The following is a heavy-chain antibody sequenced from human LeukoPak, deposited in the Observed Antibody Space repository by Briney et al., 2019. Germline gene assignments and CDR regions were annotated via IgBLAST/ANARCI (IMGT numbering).Heavy chain of an antibody. CDR3: ARDNSAISDCSSASCFHFNY. CDR2: ISAYNGNT. D-gene: IGHD2-2*01. J-gene: IGHJ4*02. Sequence: ASVKVSCKASGYTFTRYGITRVRQAPGQGLEWMGWISAYNGNTNYAHKVQGRVTMTTDTSTSTAYMELRSLSSDDTAVYYCARDNSAISDCSSASCFHFNYWGQGTLVTVSS. CDR1: GYTFTRYG. V-gene: IGHV1-18*01.